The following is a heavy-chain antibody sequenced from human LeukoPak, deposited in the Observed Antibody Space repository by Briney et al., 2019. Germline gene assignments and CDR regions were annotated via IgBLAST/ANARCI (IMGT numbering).Heavy chain of an antibody. Sequence: GGSLRLSCAAPGFTFSSYSMNWVRQAPGKGLEWVSYISSSGTTTYYAASVKGRFTISRDNAKNSLYLQMNSLRAEDTAVYYCARGYGSGSSHIDYWGQGTLVTVSS. D-gene: IGHD3-10*01. J-gene: IGHJ4*02. CDR2: ISSSGTTT. CDR3: ARGYGSGSSHIDY. V-gene: IGHV3-48*04. CDR1: GFTFSSYS.